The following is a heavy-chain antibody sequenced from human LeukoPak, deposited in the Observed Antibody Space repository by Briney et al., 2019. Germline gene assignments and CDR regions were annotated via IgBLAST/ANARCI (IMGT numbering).Heavy chain of an antibody. D-gene: IGHD2-15*01. CDR3: AKDCSGGSCYSGFDY. Sequence: GGSLRLSCAASGFTVSSNYMSWVRQAPGKGLEWVSAISGSGGSTYYADSVKGRFTISRDNSKNTLYLQMNSLRAEDTAVYYCAKDCSGGSCYSGFDYWGQGTLVTVSS. CDR1: GFTVSSNY. CDR2: ISGSGGST. J-gene: IGHJ4*02. V-gene: IGHV3-23*01.